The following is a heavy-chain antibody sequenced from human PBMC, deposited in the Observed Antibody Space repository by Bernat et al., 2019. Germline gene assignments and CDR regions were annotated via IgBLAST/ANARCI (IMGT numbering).Heavy chain of an antibody. V-gene: IGHV4-31*03. CDR2: IYYSGST. CDR3: ARGSSLLGYWYFDL. Sequence: QVQLQESGPGLVKPSQTLSLTCTVSGGSISSGGYYWSWIRQHPGKGLEWIGYIYYSGSTYYNPSLKSRVTISVDTSKNQFSLKLSSVTAADTAVYYCARGSSLLGYWYFDLWGRGTLVTVSS. CDR1: GGSISSGGYY. D-gene: IGHD5-18*01. J-gene: IGHJ2*01.